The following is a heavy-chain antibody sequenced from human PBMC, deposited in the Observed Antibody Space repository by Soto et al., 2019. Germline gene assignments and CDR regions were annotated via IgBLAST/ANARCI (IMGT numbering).Heavy chain of an antibody. V-gene: IGHV1-8*01. CDR1: GYTFTSYD. CDR2: MNPNSGNT. CDR3: ASLSVDTAMVGLDY. Sequence: ASVKVSCKASGYTFTSYDINWVRQATGQGLEWMGWMNPNSGNTGYAQKFQGRVTMTRNTSISTAYMELSSLRSEDTAVYYCASLSVDTAMVGLDYWGQGTLVTVSS. D-gene: IGHD5-18*01. J-gene: IGHJ4*02.